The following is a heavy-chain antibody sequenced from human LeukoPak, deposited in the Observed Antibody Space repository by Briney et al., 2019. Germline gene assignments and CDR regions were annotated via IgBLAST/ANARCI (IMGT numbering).Heavy chain of an antibody. V-gene: IGHV4-59*12. D-gene: IGHD6-13*01. CDR3: ARERPGYSSSFDY. CDR2: IYYSGST. Sequence: QSSETLSLTCTVSGGSISSYYWSWIRQPPGKGLEWIGYIYYSGSTNYNPSLKSRVTISVDTSKNQFSLKLSSVTAANTAVYYCARERPGYSSSFDYWGQGTLVTVSS. J-gene: IGHJ4*02. CDR1: GGSISSYY.